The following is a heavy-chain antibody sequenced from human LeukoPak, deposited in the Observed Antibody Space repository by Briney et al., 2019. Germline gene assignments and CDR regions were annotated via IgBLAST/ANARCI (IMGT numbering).Heavy chain of an antibody. D-gene: IGHD1-1*01. CDR2: IYHSGST. V-gene: IGHV4-4*02. J-gene: IGHJ4*02. CDR3: ARQSPQLVVFDY. CDR1: GGSISSYNW. Sequence: SETLSLTCTVSGGSISSYNWWSWVRQPPGKGLEWIGEIYHSGSTNYNPSLKSRVTISVDTSKNQCSLKVRSVTAADTAVYYCARQSPQLVVFDYWGQGTLVTVSS.